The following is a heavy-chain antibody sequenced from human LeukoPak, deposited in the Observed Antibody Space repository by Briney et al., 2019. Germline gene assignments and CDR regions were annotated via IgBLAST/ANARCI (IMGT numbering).Heavy chain of an antibody. V-gene: IGHV3-48*03. J-gene: IGHJ4*02. D-gene: IGHD6-19*01. CDR1: GFTFSSYE. CDR2: TSSSGSSI. CDR3: ARGWYNSGYYCDY. Sequence: GGSLRLSCAASGFTFSSYEMNWVRQAPGKGLEWVSYTSSSGSSIYYADSVKGRFTISRDNAKNSLYLQMNSLRAEDTAVYYCARGWYNSGYYCDYWGQGTLVTVSS.